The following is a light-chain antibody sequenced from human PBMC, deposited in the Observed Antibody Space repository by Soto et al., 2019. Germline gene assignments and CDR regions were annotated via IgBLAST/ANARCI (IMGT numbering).Light chain of an antibody. V-gene: IGKV3-20*01. CDR1: QSVSSSS. J-gene: IGKJ5*01. Sequence: EIVLTQSPGTLSASPWERVTLSCRASQSVSSSSLAWYQQKPGQAPRLLIYAASSRATGIPDRFSGSGSGTDFTLTISRLEPEDFAVYYCQQYGSYPLTFGGGTRLEIK. CDR3: QQYGSYPLT. CDR2: AAS.